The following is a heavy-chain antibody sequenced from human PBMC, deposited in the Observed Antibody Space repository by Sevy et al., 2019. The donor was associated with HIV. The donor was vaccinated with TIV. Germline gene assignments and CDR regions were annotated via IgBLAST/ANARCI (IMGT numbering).Heavy chain of an antibody. D-gene: IGHD2-2*01. CDR3: ARDCSSSTCLWGMDV. CDR2: INGKGRST. V-gene: IGHV3-23*01. Sequence: GGSLRLSCAASGFTFSAYAMNWVRQAPGKGLEWVSAINGKGRSTHYTDSVEGRFTISRDNSKNTLFLQMNSLRAEDTAVYYWARDCSSSTCLWGMDVWGQGTTVTVSS. J-gene: IGHJ6*02. CDR1: GFTFSAYA.